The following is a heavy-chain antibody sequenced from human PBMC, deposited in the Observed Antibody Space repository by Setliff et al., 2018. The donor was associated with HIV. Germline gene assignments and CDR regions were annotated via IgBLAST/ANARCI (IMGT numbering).Heavy chain of an antibody. CDR2: IIPIFNTA. Sequence: GASVKVSCKASGGTFSLYAINWVRQAPGQGLEWMGGIIPIFNTANYAQKFQGRVTITADESTSTAYMELSSLRSEDTAVYYCAREREIVGAGNYMDVWGKGTTVTVSS. CDR3: AREREIVGAGNYMDV. J-gene: IGHJ6*03. D-gene: IGHD1-26*01. V-gene: IGHV1-69*13. CDR1: GGTFSLYA.